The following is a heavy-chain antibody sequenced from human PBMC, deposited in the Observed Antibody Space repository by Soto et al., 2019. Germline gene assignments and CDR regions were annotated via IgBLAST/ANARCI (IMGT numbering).Heavy chain of an antibody. CDR1: GGSISSSSYY. CDR3: ARHLDVAAEYFDY. D-gene: IGHD6-13*01. CDR2: IYYSGST. V-gene: IGHV4-39*01. J-gene: IGHJ4*02. Sequence: PSETLSLTCTVSGGSISSSSYYWGWIRQPPGKGLEWIGSIYYSGSTYYNPSLKSRVTISVDTSKNQFSLKLSSVTAADTAVYYCARHLDVAAEYFDYWGQGTLVTVSS.